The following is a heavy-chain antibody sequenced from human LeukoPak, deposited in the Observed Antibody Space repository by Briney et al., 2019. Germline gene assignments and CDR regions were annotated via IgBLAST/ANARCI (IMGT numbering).Heavy chain of an antibody. CDR1: GYTLTELF. Sequence: GASVKVSCKVSGYTLTELFMHWVRQAPGKGLEWMGGFDPEDGETIYAQKFQGRVTMTEDTSTDTAYMELSSLRSEDTAVYYCANSGYSSSWYYFDYWGQGTLVTVSS. CDR3: ANSGYSSSWYYFDY. J-gene: IGHJ4*02. CDR2: FDPEDGET. V-gene: IGHV1-24*01. D-gene: IGHD6-13*01.